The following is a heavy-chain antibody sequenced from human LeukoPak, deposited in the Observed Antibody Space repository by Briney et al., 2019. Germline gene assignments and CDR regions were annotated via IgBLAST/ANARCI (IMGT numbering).Heavy chain of an antibody. CDR2: ISYDGSNK. Sequence: GGSLRLSCAASGFTFSSYAMHWVRQAPGKGLEWVAVISYDGSNKYYADSAKGRFTISRDNSKNTLYLQMNSLRAEDTAVYYCARDPGWVNGDYGLSYFDYWGQGTLVTVSS. D-gene: IGHD4-17*01. V-gene: IGHV3-30*04. J-gene: IGHJ4*02. CDR1: GFTFSSYA. CDR3: ARDPGWVNGDYGLSYFDY.